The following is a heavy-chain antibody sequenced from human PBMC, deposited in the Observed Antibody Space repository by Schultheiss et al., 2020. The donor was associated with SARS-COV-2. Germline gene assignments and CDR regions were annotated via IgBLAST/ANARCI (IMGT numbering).Heavy chain of an antibody. CDR1: GCSISSYY. CDR3: ARHCSGGSCYNHYYYYGMDV. CDR2: IYYSGST. V-gene: IGHV4-59*08. J-gene: IGHJ6*02. Sequence: SETLSLTCTVSGCSISSYYWSWIRQPPGKGLEWIGYIYYSGSTYYNPSLKSRITMSVDTSKNQFSLKLSSVTAADTAVYYCARHCSGGSCYNHYYYYGMDVWGQGTTVTVSS. D-gene: IGHD2-15*01.